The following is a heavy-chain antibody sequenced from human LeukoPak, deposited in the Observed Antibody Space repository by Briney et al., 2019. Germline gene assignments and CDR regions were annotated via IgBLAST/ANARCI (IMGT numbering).Heavy chain of an antibody. CDR1: GVTFSSYS. J-gene: IGHJ4*02. CDR2: ISSSSSTI. V-gene: IGHV3-48*04. D-gene: IGHD2-8*01. CDR3: AREYYYFDY. Sequence: GGSLRLSCAPSGVTFSSYSMNWIRQAPGKGLEWVSYISSSSSTIYYADSVKGRFTISRDNAKNSLYLQLNSLRAEDTAVYYCAREYYYFDYWGQGTLVTVSS.